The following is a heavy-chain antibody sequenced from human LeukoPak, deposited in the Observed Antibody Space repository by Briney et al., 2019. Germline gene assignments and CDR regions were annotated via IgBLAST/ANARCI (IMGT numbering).Heavy chain of an antibody. CDR2: ISAYNGNT. CDR1: GYTFTSYG. CDR3: ARHPTVLRYFDWLLSSGKGEAEGYYFDY. V-gene: IGHV1-18*01. D-gene: IGHD3-9*01. Sequence: ASVTVSCKASGYTFTSYGISWVRQAPGQGLEWMGWISAYNGNTNYAQKLQGRVTITTDTSTSTAYMELRSLRSDDTAVYYCARHPTVLRYFDWLLSSGKGEAEGYYFDYWGQGTLVTVSS. J-gene: IGHJ4*02.